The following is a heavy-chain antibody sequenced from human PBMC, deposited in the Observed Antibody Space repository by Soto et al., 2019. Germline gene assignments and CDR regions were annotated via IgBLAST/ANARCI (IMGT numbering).Heavy chain of an antibody. D-gene: IGHD1-7*01. J-gene: IGHJ6*02. CDR1: GVTFREAW. Sequence: GVLRLSCAASGVTFREAWMSWVRQAPGKGLEWVGRIKSKSDGETTDYAAPVKGRFTISRDDSEKTLHLQMNSLKAEDSAIYYCVTAGPELYYYYYGMDVWGQGTTVTVSS. V-gene: IGHV3-15*01. CDR2: IKSKSDGETT. CDR3: VTAGPELYYYYYGMDV.